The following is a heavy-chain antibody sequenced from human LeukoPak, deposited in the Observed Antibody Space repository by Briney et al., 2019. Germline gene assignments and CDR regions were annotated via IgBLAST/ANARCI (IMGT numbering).Heavy chain of an antibody. J-gene: IGHJ4*02. Sequence: GGSLRLSCAASGFTFSTYTMNWVRQAPGKGLEWVSSISSSSSYIYYADSERGRFTISRDNAKNSLYLQMSSLRAEDTAVYFCAREGPARSFDYWGQGTLVTVSS. V-gene: IGHV3-21*01. CDR2: ISSSSSYI. CDR3: AREGPARSFDY. D-gene: IGHD2-2*01. CDR1: GFTFSTYT.